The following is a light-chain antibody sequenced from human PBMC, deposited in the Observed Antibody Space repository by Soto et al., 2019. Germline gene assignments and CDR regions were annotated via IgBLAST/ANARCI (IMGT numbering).Light chain of an antibody. Sequence: DIQMTQSPSTPSASVGDRVTITCRASQSISSWLAWYQQKPGKAPKLLIYDASTLESGVPSRFSGSGSGTEFTLTISSLQPDDFATYYCQQHGTYLWAFGQGTKV. CDR2: DAS. J-gene: IGKJ1*01. CDR1: QSISSW. CDR3: QQHGTYLWA. V-gene: IGKV1-5*01.